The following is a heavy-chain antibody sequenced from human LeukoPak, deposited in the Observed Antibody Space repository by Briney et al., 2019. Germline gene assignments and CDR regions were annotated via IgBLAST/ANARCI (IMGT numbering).Heavy chain of an antibody. V-gene: IGHV1-2*04. Sequence: ASVKVSCKAAGYTSTGYYIHWVRQAPGQGLEWMGWINPNSGGTNYAQKFQGWVTMTRDTSISTAYMELSRLRSDETAVYYCARESPGYNDTFDIWGQGTMVTVSS. CDR1: GYTSTGYY. J-gene: IGHJ3*02. CDR3: ARESPGYNDTFDI. D-gene: IGHD3-10*01. CDR2: INPNSGGT.